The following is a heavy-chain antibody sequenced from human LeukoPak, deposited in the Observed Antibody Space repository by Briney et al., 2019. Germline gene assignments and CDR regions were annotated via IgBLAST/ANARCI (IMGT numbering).Heavy chain of an antibody. CDR3: VRGGIQVSGIDEIDY. CDR1: GFTFRSYD. CDR2: VGISGHT. D-gene: IGHD6-19*01. Sequence: GGSLRLSCAASGFTFRSYDVHWVRQVTGKGLEWVSAVGISGHTHYAGSVKGRFTISRENAKNSLYLQMNSLTAGDTAVYYCVRGGIQVSGIDEIDYWGQGTLVTVSS. V-gene: IGHV3-13*01. J-gene: IGHJ4*02.